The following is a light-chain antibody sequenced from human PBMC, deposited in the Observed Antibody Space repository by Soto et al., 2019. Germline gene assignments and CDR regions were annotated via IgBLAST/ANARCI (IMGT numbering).Light chain of an antibody. Sequence: SFLTHPASFSVAPGHSITISCTGTSSDVGGYNYVSWYQQQSGKAPKLMIHEVSNRPSGVSNRFSGSKSGNTASLTISGIQAEDEDDYYCRSYNSRRDYVFRIGNKV. CDR3: RSYNSRRDYV. J-gene: IGLJ6*01. V-gene: IGLV2-14*01. CDR2: EVS. CDR1: SSDVGGYNY.